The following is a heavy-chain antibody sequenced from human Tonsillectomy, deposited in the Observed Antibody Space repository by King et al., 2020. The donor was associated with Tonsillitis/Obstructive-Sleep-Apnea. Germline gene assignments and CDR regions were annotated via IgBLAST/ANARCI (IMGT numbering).Heavy chain of an antibody. CDR2: IDPSDSYT. Sequence: QLVQSGAEVKKPGESLRISCKGSGYSFTSYWISWVRQMPGKGLEWMGRIDPSDSYTNYSPSFQGHVTISADKSLSTPYLQWSSLKASDSAMYYCAHTNYRDYYYYMDVWGKGTTVTVSS. CDR3: AHTNYRDYYYYMDV. D-gene: IGHD3-10*01. J-gene: IGHJ6*03. V-gene: IGHV5-10-1*01. CDR1: GYSFTSYW.